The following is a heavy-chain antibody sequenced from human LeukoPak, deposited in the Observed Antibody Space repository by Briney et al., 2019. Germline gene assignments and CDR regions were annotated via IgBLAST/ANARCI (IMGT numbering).Heavy chain of an antibody. CDR1: GFTVSDYY. J-gene: IGHJ4*02. Sequence: GGSRGLSCAASGFTVSDYYMSLIRQAPGKGLEWVSYSRSSSSYTNYADSVKGRFTISRDNAKNSLYLQMNSLRAEDTAVYYCARVRYCSGGSCPTHFDYRGQGTLVTVSS. D-gene: IGHD2-15*01. CDR2: SRSSSSYT. CDR3: ARVRYCSGGSCPTHFDY. V-gene: IGHV3-11*06.